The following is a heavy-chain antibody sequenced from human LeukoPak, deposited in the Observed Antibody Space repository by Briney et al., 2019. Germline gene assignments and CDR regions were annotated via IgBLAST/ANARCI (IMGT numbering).Heavy chain of an antibody. J-gene: IGHJ4*02. CDR3: ARQTTSPVDYFDY. V-gene: IGHV4-34*01. D-gene: IGHD2-2*01. CDR1: GGSFSGYY. Sequence: SETLSLTCAVYGGSFSGYYWSWIRQPPGKGLEWIGEINHSGSTNYNPSLKSRVTISVDTPKNQFSLKLNSVTAADTAVYYCARQTTSPVDYFDYWGQGPLVTVSS. CDR2: INHSGST.